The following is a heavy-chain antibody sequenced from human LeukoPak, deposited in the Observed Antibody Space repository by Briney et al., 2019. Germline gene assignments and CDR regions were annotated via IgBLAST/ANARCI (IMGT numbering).Heavy chain of an antibody. D-gene: IGHD5-18*01. CDR2: INCNTDDT. J-gene: IGHJ4*02. Sequence: ASVKVSCKASGYTFTDYYMHWVRQAPDKGLEWMGRINCNTDDTIYAQKFQGRVTMTSDTSISTAYMELSGLRSDDTAVYYCARLVTFQSRGYTYGYSWGQGTLVTV. CDR1: GYTFTDYY. V-gene: IGHV1-2*06. CDR3: ARLVTFQSRGYTYGYS.